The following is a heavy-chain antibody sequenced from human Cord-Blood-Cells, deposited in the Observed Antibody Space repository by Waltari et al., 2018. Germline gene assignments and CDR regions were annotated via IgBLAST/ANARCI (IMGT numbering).Heavy chain of an antibody. J-gene: IGHJ4*02. V-gene: IGHV4-39*01. CDR1: GGSIRSSSYY. CDR2: IYYRGST. D-gene: IGHD5-12*01. Sequence: QLQLQESGPGLVKPSEPLSLTCTVSGGSIRSSSYYWGWIRQPHGKGLEWMGGIYYRGSTNYNPCLKSRVTRSVDTSKNQCSLKLSSVTAADTAVYYCARQRRFASGPTVATIDYWGQGTLVTVSS. CDR3: ARQRRFASGPTVATIDY.